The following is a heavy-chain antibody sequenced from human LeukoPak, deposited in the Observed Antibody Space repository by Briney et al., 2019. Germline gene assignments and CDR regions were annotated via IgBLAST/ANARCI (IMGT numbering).Heavy chain of an antibody. CDR1: GGSCSGYY. CDR3: ARGRSGYSYGSSYYYYMDV. D-gene: IGHD5-18*01. V-gene: IGHV4-34*01. Sequence: PSETLSLTCAVYGGSCSGYYWSWIRQPPGKGLEWIGEINHSGSTNYNPSLKSRVTISVDTSKNQFSLKLSSVTAADTAVYYCARGRSGYSYGSSYYYYMDVWGKGTTVTVSS. CDR2: INHSGST. J-gene: IGHJ6*03.